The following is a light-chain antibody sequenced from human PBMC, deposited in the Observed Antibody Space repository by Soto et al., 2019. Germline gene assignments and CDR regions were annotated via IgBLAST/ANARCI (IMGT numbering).Light chain of an antibody. CDR1: QTISTY. CDR2: AAS. CDR3: QHSFNIPYT. V-gene: IGKV1-39*01. J-gene: IGKJ2*01. Sequence: DIQMTQSPSSLSASVGDRVTITCRASQTISTYLNWYQQNPGKAPKLLIYAASNLQSGVPSRFSGSGSGTDFTLTMNSLQPEDFATYYCQHSFNIPYTFGQGTKLEIK.